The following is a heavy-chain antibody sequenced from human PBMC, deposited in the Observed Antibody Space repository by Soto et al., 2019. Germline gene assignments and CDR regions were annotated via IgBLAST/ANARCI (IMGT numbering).Heavy chain of an antibody. J-gene: IGHJ3*02. CDR1: GYTFTSYG. CDR3: VRGWELLGMVAFDI. Sequence: GASVKVSCKASGYTFTSYGISWVRQAPGQGLEWMGWISAYNGNTNYAQKLQGRVTMTTDTSTSTAHMELRSLRSDDTAVYYCVRGWELLGMVAFDIWGQGTMVTVSS. CDR2: ISAYNGNT. D-gene: IGHD1-26*01. V-gene: IGHV1-18*01.